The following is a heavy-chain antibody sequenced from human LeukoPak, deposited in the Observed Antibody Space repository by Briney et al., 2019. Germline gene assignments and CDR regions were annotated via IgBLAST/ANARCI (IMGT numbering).Heavy chain of an antibody. CDR2: ISGSDART. J-gene: IGHJ4*02. CDR3: AKPLSGLYGFHY. V-gene: IGHV3-23*01. CDR1: GFTFSSTA. D-gene: IGHD6-19*01. Sequence: GGSLRLSCAASGFTFSSTAIRWVRQAPGQGLEWVSAISGSDARTYYADSVKGRFTISRDNFKNTLYLQMSSLRAEDTAVYYCAKPLSGLYGFHYWGEGTLVTVSS.